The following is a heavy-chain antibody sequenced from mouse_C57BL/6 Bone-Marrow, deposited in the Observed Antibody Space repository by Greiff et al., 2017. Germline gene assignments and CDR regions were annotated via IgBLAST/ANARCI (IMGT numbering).Heavy chain of an antibody. D-gene: IGHD2-5*01. J-gene: IGHJ4*01. V-gene: IGHV2-4*01. CDR3: ATYYSNSYYAKDY. CDR2: IWSGGST. CDR1: GFSLTSYG. Sequence: QVHVKQSGPGLVQPSQSLSITCTVSGFSLTSYGVHWVRQPPGKGLEWLGVIWSGGSTDYNAAFISRLSISKDNSKSQVFFKMNSLQADDTAIYYCATYYSNSYYAKDYWGQGTSVTVAS.